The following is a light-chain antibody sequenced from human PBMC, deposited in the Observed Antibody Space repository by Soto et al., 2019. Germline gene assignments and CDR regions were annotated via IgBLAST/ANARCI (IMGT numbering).Light chain of an antibody. CDR2: AAS. V-gene: IGKV1D-16*01. Sequence: GDRVTITCRASQDISSRLAWYQRKPEKAPKSLMYAASSLQDWVPSRFSGSGSGTDFTLTISRLEPEDFAVYYCQQYGSSITFGQGTQLEIK. CDR1: QDISSR. J-gene: IGKJ5*01. CDR3: QQYGSSIT.